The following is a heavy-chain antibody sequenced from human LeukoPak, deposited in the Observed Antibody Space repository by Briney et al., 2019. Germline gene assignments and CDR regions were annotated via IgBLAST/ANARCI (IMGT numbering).Heavy chain of an antibody. CDR2: IYYSGST. CDR1: GASISSYY. J-gene: IGHJ5*02. V-gene: IGHV4-59*01. CDR3: AKGSGSSPFDP. D-gene: IGHD3-10*01. Sequence: KPSETLSLTCTVSGASISSYYWSWIRQPPGKGLEWMGYIYYSGSTNYNPSLKSRVTISVDTSKNQFSLKLSSVTAADTAVYYCAKGSGSSPFDPWGQGTLVTVSS.